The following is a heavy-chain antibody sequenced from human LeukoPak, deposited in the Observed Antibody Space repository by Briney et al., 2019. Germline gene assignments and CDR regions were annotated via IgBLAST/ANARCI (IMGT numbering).Heavy chain of an antibody. V-gene: IGHV1-2*02. D-gene: IGHD3-10*01. CDR3: ARVRGAYYYYYMDV. CDR2: INPNSGGT. Sequence: ASVKVSCKASGYTFTGYYMHWVRQAPGQGLEWMGWINPNSGGTNYAQKFQGRVTMTRDTSISTAYMELSRLRSDDTAVYYCARVRGAYYYYYMDVWGKGTTVTVSS. CDR1: GYTFTGYY. J-gene: IGHJ6*03.